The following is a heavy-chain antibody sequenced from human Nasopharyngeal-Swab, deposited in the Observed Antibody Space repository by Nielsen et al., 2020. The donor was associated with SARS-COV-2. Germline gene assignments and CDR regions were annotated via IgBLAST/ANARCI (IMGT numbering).Heavy chain of an antibody. Sequence: GESLKISCAASGFTFSSYWMHRVRQAPGKGLVWVSRINSDGSSTSYADSVKGRFTISRDNAKNTLYLQMNSLRAEDTAVYYCAREVSTGWYRGAAFDIWGQGTMVTVSS. D-gene: IGHD6-19*01. CDR2: INSDGSST. CDR3: AREVSTGWYRGAAFDI. V-gene: IGHV3-74*01. CDR1: GFTFSSYW. J-gene: IGHJ3*02.